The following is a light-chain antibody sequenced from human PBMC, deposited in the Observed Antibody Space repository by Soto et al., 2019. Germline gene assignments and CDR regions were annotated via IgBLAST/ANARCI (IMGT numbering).Light chain of an antibody. CDR1: QSISSSY. V-gene: IGKV3-20*01. CDR3: QQYGSSPLFT. J-gene: IGKJ5*01. Sequence: EIVLTQSPGTLSLSPGERATLSCRASQSISSSYLAWYQQKPGQAPRFIIYGASTRATGIPDRFSGSGSGTDFTLTVSRLAPEDFAVYYCQQYGSSPLFTFGQGTRLEIK. CDR2: GAS.